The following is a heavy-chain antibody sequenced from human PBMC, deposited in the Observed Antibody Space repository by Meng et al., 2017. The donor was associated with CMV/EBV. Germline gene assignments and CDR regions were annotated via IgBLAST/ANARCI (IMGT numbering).Heavy chain of an antibody. Sequence: EWGPHLVNPSASHSLPVLVSGVFSSSSMYYWCWIRQPQGKGLELIGSIYSSGSTYYNPSLKSRVPISVDTSKNQFSLKLSSVTAADTAVYYCARSIAARPYRYNWFDPWGQGTLVTVSS. D-gene: IGHD6-6*01. CDR3: ARSIAARPYRYNWFDP. J-gene: IGHJ5*02. CDR1: GVFSSSSMYY. CDR2: IYSSGST. V-gene: IGHV4-39*07.